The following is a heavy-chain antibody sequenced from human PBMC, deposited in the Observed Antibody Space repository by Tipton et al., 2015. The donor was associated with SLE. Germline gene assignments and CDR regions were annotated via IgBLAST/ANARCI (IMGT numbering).Heavy chain of an antibody. J-gene: IGHJ6*03. CDR3: AKSVVVVSPRDYYYYMDV. V-gene: IGHV3-30-3*02. CDR1: GFTFSSFA. CDR2: VSYDGTSQ. Sequence: SLRLSCSASGFTFSSFAMNWVRQTPGKGLEWVALVSYDGTSQTYADSVKGRFTISRDNSRDTLFLQMNSLRSEDTAVYFCAKSVVVVSPRDYYYYMDVWGKGTTVTVSS. D-gene: IGHD2-15*01.